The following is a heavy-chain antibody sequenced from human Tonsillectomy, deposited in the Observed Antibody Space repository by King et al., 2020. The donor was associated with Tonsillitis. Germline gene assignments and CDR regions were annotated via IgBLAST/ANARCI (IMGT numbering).Heavy chain of an antibody. J-gene: IGHJ4*02. CDR3: ARSGPPYGSDLDY. Sequence: VTLKESGPALVKPTQTLTLTCTFSGFSLSTSGMSVSWIRQPPGKALEWLARIDWDDDKYYNTSLKTRLTISKDTSKNQVLLTMTNMDPVDTATYYCARSGPPYGSDLDYWGQGTLVTVAS. CDR2: IDWDDDK. D-gene: IGHD3-10*01. V-gene: IGHV2-70*11. CDR1: GFSLSTSGMS.